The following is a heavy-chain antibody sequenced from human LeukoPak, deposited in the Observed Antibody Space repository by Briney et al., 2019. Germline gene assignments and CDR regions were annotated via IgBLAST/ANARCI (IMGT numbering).Heavy chain of an antibody. CDR1: GDSISSGSYY. CDR3: ARAGVITSPSNWFDP. J-gene: IGHJ5*02. D-gene: IGHD3-16*01. Sequence: PSQTLSLTCTVSGDSISSGSYYWSWIRQPAGKGLEWIGRIYTSESTNYNPSLKSRVTISADTSKNQFSLRLSSVTAADAAVYYCARAGVITSPSNWFDPWGQGTLVTVSS. CDR2: IYTSEST. V-gene: IGHV4-61*02.